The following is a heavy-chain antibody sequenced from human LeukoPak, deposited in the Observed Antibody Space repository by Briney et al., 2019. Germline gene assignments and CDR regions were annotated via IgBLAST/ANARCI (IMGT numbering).Heavy chain of an antibody. D-gene: IGHD2-2*01. CDR3: AASRYCSSTSCYGALGDY. V-gene: IGHV1-8*01. Sequence: ASVKVSCKASGYTFTSYDINWVRQATGQGLEWMGWMNPNSGNTGYSQKFQGRVTITRDTSASTAYMELSSLRSEDTAVYYCAASRYCSSTSCYGALGDYWGQGTLVTVSS. CDR1: GYTFTSYD. J-gene: IGHJ4*02. CDR2: MNPNSGNT.